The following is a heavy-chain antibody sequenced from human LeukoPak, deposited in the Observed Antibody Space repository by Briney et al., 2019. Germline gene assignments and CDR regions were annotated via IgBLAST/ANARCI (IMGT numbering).Heavy chain of an antibody. V-gene: IGHV3-30-3*01. CDR2: ISYDGSNK. CDR1: GFTFSSYA. CDR3: ASRHYDFGYY. D-gene: IGHD4-17*01. Sequence: PGGSLRLSCAASGFTFSSYAMHWVRQAPGKGLEWVAVISYDGSNKYYADSVKGRFTISRDNSKNTLYLRMNSLRAEDTAIYYCASRHYDFGYYWGQGTLVTVSS. J-gene: IGHJ4*02.